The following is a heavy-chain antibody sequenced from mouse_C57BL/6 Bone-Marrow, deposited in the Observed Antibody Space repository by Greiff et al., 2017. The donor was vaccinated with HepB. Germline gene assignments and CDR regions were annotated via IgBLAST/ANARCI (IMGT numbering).Heavy chain of an antibody. CDR2: IYPRSGNT. CDR3: AREGSTVVDY. CDR1: GYTFTSYG. J-gene: IGHJ2*01. D-gene: IGHD1-1*01. Sequence: QVHVKQSGAELARPGASVKLSCKASGYTFTSYGISWVKQRTGQGLEWIGEIYPRSGNTYYNEKFKGKATLTADKSSSTAYMELRSLTSEDSAVYFCAREGSTVVDYWGQGTTLTVSS. V-gene: IGHV1-81*01.